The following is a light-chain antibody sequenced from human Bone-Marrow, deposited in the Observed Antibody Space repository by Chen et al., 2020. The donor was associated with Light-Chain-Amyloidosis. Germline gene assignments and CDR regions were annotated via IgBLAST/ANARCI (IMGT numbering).Light chain of an antibody. V-gene: IGLV3-25*03. CDR3: QSADSSGTYEVI. Sequence: SYELTPPPSVSVSPGHTATITCSGDDLPTKYAYWYQQKPGQAPVLVIHRETERPSGISERFSGSSSGTTATLTISGVQAEDEADYHCQSADSSGTYEVIFGGGTKLTVL. CDR2: RET. J-gene: IGLJ2*01. CDR1: DLPTKY.